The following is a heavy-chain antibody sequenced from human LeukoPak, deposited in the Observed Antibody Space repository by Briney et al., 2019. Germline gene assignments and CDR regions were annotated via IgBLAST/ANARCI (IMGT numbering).Heavy chain of an antibody. CDR3: ATETSSRVYYFDY. CDR2: IIPIFGTA. V-gene: IGHV1-69*05. CDR1: GYTFTAYY. D-gene: IGHD2-2*01. J-gene: IGHJ4*02. Sequence: SVKVSCKASGYTFTAYYMHWVRQAPGQGLEWMGGIIPIFGTANYAQKFQGRVTITTDESTSTAYMELSSLRSEDTAVYYCATETSSRVYYFDYWGQGTLVTVSS.